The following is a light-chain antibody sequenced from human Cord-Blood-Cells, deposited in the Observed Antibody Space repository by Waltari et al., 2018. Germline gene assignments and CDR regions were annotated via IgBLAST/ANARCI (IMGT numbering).Light chain of an antibody. J-gene: IGKJ4*01. CDR3: QQRSNWPPVVT. Sequence: EIVLTQSPATLSLSPGDRATLSSRASQSVSSYLAWYQQKPGQAPRLLIYDASNRATGIPARFSGSGSGTDFTPTISSLEPEDFAVYYCQQRSNWPPVVTFGGGTKVEIK. V-gene: IGKV3-11*01. CDR2: DAS. CDR1: QSVSSY.